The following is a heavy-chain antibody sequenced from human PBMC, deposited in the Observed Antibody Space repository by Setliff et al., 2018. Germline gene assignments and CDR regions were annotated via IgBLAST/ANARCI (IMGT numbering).Heavy chain of an antibody. V-gene: IGHV4-34*01. CDR3: ARLWISYESNTYFYPKYFDF. Sequence: PSETLSLTCAVYGGSFSGYYWSWIRQPPGKGLEWIGEINHSGSTNYNPSLKSRVTISVDTSENQFSLRLNSVTAADTAVYYCARLWISYESNTYFYPKYFDFWGQGTLVTVSS. CDR2: INHSGST. D-gene: IGHD3-22*01. CDR1: GGSFSGYY. J-gene: IGHJ4*02.